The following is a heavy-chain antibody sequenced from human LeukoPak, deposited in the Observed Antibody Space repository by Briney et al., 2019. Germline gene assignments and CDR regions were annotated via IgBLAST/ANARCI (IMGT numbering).Heavy chain of an antibody. CDR2: ISFSVNTK. Sequence: GGSLRLSCAAAGFTFSDYSMNWVRQAPGKGWEWVSYISFSVNTKYYGDSVKGRFTTSRDNAKNSLYLHMDSLRAEDTAVYYCARGAYSSGWAYFDHWGQGTLVTVSS. V-gene: IGHV3-48*04. J-gene: IGHJ4*02. CDR3: ARGAYSSGWAYFDH. D-gene: IGHD6-19*01. CDR1: GFTFSDYS.